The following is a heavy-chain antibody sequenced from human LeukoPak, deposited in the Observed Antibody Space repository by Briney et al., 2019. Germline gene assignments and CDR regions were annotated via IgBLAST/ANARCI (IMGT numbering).Heavy chain of an antibody. CDR3: AAYGSGTDY. CDR2: IYTSGST. CDR1: GGSISSSY. J-gene: IGHJ4*02. V-gene: IGHV4-4*07. Sequence: SETLSLTCTVSGGSISSSYWSWIRQPPGKGLEWSGRIYTSGSTNYNPSLKSRVTMSVDTSKNQFSLKLSSVTAADTAVYYCAAYGSGTDYWGQGTLVTVSS. D-gene: IGHD3-10*01.